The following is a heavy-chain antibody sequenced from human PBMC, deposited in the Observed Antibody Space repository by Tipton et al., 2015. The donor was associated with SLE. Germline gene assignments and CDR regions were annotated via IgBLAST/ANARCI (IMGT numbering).Heavy chain of an antibody. CDR2: INHSGST. Sequence: TLSLTCAVSGGSFIVFYWSWIRQPPGKGLEWLVEINHSGSTNYNPSLKSRVTLSVDTSKGQFSLKLSSVTAADTAIYYCASADYNRPNGAHGFDVWGQGTMVTVSS. D-gene: IGHD2/OR15-2a*01. CDR1: GGSFIVFY. CDR3: ASADYNRPNGAHGFDV. V-gene: IGHV4-34*01. J-gene: IGHJ3*01.